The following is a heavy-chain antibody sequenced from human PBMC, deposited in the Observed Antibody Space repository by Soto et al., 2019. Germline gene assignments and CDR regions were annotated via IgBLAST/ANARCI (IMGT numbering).Heavy chain of an antibody. Sequence: GGSLRLSCAASGFTFSSYGMHWVRQAPGKGLEWVAVISYDGSNKYSADSVEGRFTISRDNSKNTLYLHMNSLGAEDTAVYFCAKGALSGYSGYSFYYFDYWGQGTLVTVSS. J-gene: IGHJ4*02. CDR1: GFTFSSYG. CDR3: AKGALSGYSGYSFYYFDY. D-gene: IGHD5-12*01. CDR2: ISYDGSNK. V-gene: IGHV3-30*18.